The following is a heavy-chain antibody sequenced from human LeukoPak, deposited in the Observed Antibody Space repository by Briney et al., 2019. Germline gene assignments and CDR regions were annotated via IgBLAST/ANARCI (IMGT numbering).Heavy chain of an antibody. CDR2: ISSSSSTT. CDR1: GFTFSTFS. J-gene: IGHJ4*02. Sequence: GGSLRLSCAASGFTFSTFSINWVRQAPGKGPEWVSYISSSSSTTYYADSVKGRFTISRDNAKNSLYLQMNSLRAEDTAVYYCARLEARTLYYDFWSGWYFGYWGQGTLVTVSS. V-gene: IGHV3-48*04. D-gene: IGHD3-3*01. CDR3: ARLEARTLYYDFWSGWYFGY.